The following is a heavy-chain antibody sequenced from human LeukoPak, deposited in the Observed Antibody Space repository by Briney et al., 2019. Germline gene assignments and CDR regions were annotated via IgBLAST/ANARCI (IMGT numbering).Heavy chain of an antibody. J-gene: IGHJ3*02. CDR2: VSPDGNSK. Sequence: PGRSLRLSCIASGFSLSNYPAMHWVRQAPGMGLEWVAAVSPDGNSKHYADSVKGRFTISRDISKNGMYLEMNSLRPEDTALYYCVRGTYSSGRCDVFDIWGLGTMVTVSS. D-gene: IGHD6-19*01. V-gene: IGHV3-30-3*01. CDR1: GFSLSNYPA. CDR3: VRGTYSSGRCDVFDI.